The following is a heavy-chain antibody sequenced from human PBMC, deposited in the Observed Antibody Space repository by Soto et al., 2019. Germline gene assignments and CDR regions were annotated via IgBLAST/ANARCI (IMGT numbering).Heavy chain of an antibody. V-gene: IGHV1-69*02. Sequence: QVQLVQSGAEVKKPGSSVRVSCKASGTIFSSYTISWVRQAPGQGLEWMGRIIPILGETNTAQKFQDRVTRTAATSTNTVYMEPNSLPSENTAVEYGASCLGGRMDDRGQGTRVTGSS. J-gene: IGHJ6*01. CDR3: ASCLGGRMDD. CDR1: GTIFSSYT. CDR2: IIPILGET. D-gene: IGHD6-25*01.